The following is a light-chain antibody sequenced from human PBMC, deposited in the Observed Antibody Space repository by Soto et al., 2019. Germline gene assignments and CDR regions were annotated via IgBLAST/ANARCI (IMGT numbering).Light chain of an antibody. J-gene: IGKJ5*01. CDR3: QQRSNWPPH. Sequence: EIVLTQSPATQSLSPGERATLSCRVSQSVSSYLAWYQQKPGQAPRLLIYDASNRATGIPARFSGSGSGTDFTLTISSLEPEDFAVYYCQQRSNWPPHFGQGTRLEIK. V-gene: IGKV3-11*01. CDR2: DAS. CDR1: QSVSSY.